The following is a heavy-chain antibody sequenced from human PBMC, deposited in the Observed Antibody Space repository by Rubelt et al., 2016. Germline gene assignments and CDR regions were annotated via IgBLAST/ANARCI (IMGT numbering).Heavy chain of an antibody. Sequence: QVQLVQSGAEVKKPGASVKVSCKASGYTFTSYGISWVRQAPGQGLEWMGWISAYNGNTNYAQKLQGRVPMPTDTSTGTAYMELRSLRSDDTAVYYCARDPLPVRGVIMTPTHWGQGTLVTVSS. J-gene: IGHJ4*02. CDR1: GYTFTSYG. CDR2: ISAYNGNT. V-gene: IGHV1-18*01. CDR3: ARDPLPVRGVIMTPTH. D-gene: IGHD3-10*01.